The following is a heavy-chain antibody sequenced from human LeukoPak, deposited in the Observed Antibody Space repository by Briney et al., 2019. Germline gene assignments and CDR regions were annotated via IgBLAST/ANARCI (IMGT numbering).Heavy chain of an antibody. CDR2: INGDGSSS. Sequence: GGSLRLSCAASGFTLSDYWMHWVRQAPGKGLVWVARINGDGSSSTYADTVKGQFTISGDNAKNTLYLQMNSLRVKDTAVYYCARDPRNMGLDPWGQGTLVTVSS. V-gene: IGHV3-74*01. CDR3: ARDPRNMGLDP. J-gene: IGHJ5*02. D-gene: IGHD1-14*01. CDR1: GFTLSDYW.